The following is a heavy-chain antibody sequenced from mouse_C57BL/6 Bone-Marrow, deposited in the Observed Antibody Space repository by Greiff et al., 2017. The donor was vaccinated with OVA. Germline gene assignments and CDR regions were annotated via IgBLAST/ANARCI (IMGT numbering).Heavy chain of an antibody. CDR3: ERRGSGYYWDFDV. CDR2: ISRGSSTT. Sequence: DVLLVESGGGLVKPGASLKLSCAASGFTFSDYGMHWVRQAPEQGLEWVAYISRGSSTTYYADTLKGRFTISRDNAKNTLCLQMTSLRSEDTAVYDGERRGSGYYWDFDVWGTGTTVTVSS. J-gene: IGHJ1*03. D-gene: IGHD1-1*01. CDR1: GFTFSDYG. V-gene: IGHV5-17*01.